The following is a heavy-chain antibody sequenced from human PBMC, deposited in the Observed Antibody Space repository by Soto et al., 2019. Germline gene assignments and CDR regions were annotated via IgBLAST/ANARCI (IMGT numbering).Heavy chain of an antibody. D-gene: IGHD3-10*01. CDR3: ARVPRGVRGPTGAFDI. CDR2: INPSGGST. V-gene: IGHV1-46*03. CDR1: GYTLTSYY. J-gene: IGHJ3*02. Sequence: ASVKVSCKASGYTLTSYYMHWVRQAPGQGLEWMGIINPSGGSTSYAQKFQGRVTMTRDTSTSTVYMELSSLRSEDTAVYYCARVPRGVRGPTGAFDIWGQGTMVTVSS.